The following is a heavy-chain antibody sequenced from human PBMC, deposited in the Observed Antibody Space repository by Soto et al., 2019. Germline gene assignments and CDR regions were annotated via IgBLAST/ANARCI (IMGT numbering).Heavy chain of an antibody. J-gene: IGHJ6*03. CDR2: IYHSGST. CDR3: ARAVGNYYYYMDV. CDR1: SGSISSSNW. D-gene: IGHD7-27*01. Sequence: SETLSLTCAVSSGSISSSNWGRWVRQPPGKGLEWIGEIYHSGSTNYNPSLKSRVTISVDKSKNQFSLKLSSVTAADTAVYYCARAVGNYYYYMDVWGKGTTVTVSS. V-gene: IGHV4-4*02.